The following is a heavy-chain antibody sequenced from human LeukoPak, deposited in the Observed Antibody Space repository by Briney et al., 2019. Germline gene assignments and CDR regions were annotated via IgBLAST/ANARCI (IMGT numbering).Heavy chain of an antibody. CDR3: ARGRQKVFYDSSGYYSALDY. Sequence: SETLSLICAVYGGSFSGYYWSWIRQPPGKGLEWIGEINHSGSTNYNPSLKSRVTISVDTSKNQFSLKLSSVTAADTAVYYCARGRQKVFYDSSGYYSALDYWGQGTLVTVSS. CDR1: GGSFSGYY. CDR2: INHSGST. V-gene: IGHV4-34*01. D-gene: IGHD3-22*01. J-gene: IGHJ4*02.